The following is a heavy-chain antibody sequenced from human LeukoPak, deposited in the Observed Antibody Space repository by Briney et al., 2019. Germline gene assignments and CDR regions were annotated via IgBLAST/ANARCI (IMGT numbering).Heavy chain of an antibody. CDR3: AKAFREYGSSTYSSFDI. CDR1: GFTFSSYW. CDR2: INSDGSST. J-gene: IGHJ3*02. Sequence: GGSLRLSCAASGFTFSSYWMHWVRQAPGKGLVWVSRINSDGSSTSYADSVRGRFTISRDNSKNILYLQMNSLSTEDTAIYYCAKAFREYGSSTYSSFDIWGQGTMVTVSS. D-gene: IGHD6-13*01. V-gene: IGHV3-74*01.